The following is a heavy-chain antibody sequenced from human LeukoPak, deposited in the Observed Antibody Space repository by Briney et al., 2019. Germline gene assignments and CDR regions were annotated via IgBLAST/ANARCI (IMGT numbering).Heavy chain of an antibody. J-gene: IGHJ6*02. V-gene: IGHV3-33*01. CDR1: GFTFSSYG. Sequence: GGSLRLSCAASGFTFSSYGMHWVRQAPGKGLEWVAVIWYDGSNKYYADSVKGRFTISRDNSKNTLYLQTSSLRAEDTAVYYCAREYSSSSWFNYNYGMDVWGQGTMVTVSS. CDR3: AREYSSSSWFNYNYGMDV. D-gene: IGHD6-6*01. CDR2: IWYDGSNK.